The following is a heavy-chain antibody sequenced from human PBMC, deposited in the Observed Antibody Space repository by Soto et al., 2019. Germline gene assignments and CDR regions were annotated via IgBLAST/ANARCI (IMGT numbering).Heavy chain of an antibody. CDR1: GYTFTSYY. V-gene: IGHV1-46*03. D-gene: IGHD3-10*01. CDR2: INPSGGST. J-gene: IGHJ5*02. Sequence: QVQLVQSGAEVKKPGASVKVSCKASGYTFTSYYMHWVRQAPGQGLEWMGIINPSGGSTSYAQKFQGRVTMTRDTSTSTVYMELSSLRSEDTAVYYCDSSGDSNWFDPWGQGTLVTVSS. CDR3: DSSGDSNWFDP.